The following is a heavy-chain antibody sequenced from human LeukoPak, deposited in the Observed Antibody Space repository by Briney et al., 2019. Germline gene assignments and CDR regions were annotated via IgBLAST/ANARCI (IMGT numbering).Heavy chain of an antibody. J-gene: IGHJ5*01. Sequence: ASVKVSCKASGYTFTNYDINWVRQATGQGLEWMGWMNPNSGDADYAEKFKGRVTMNRDTSTSTAYMELTSLTSDDTAIFYCARTGMGGNVWIDSWGQGTLVTVSS. V-gene: IGHV1-8*01. CDR2: MNPNSGDA. CDR3: ARTGMGGNVWIDS. D-gene: IGHD1-26*01. CDR1: GYTFTNYD.